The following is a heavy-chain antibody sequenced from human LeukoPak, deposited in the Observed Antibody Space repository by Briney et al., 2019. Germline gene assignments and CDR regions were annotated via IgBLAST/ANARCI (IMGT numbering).Heavy chain of an antibody. CDR2: IQPDGIEK. V-gene: IGHV3-7*04. D-gene: IGHD6-13*01. CDR3: ATEGRGSRSLKI. CDR1: GFSFTSSW. J-gene: IGHJ3*02. Sequence: GGSLRLSCSASGFSFTSSWMTWLRQAPGKGLEGVAHIQPDGIEKHYVDSVKGRFTLSRDNANNSLFLQMDSLKVEDTAMYSCATEGRGSRSLKIWGQGTMVSVSS.